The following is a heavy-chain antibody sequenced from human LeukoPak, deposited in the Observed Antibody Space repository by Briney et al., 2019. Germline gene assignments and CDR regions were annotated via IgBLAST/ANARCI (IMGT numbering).Heavy chain of an antibody. J-gene: IGHJ4*02. Sequence: SETLSLTCTVSGGSISSSSYYWGWIRQPPGKGLEWIGSIYYSGSTYYNPSLKSRVTISVDMSKNQFSLKLSSVTAADTAVYYCARRLGITIFGVVIDDYFDYWGQGTLVTVSS. CDR3: ARRLGITIFGVVIDDYFDY. CDR1: GGSISSSSYY. CDR2: IYYSGST. V-gene: IGHV4-39*01. D-gene: IGHD3-3*01.